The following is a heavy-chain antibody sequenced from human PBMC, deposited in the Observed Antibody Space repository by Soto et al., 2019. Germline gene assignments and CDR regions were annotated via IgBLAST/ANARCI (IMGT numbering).Heavy chain of an antibody. CDR1: GFTFSSYW. Sequence: PGGFLRLPCAASGFTFSSYWMSWVRKDTGKGLEWVANIKQDGSEKYYVDSVKGRFTISRDNAKNSLYLQMNSLRAEDTAVYYWARVQHLFWSGTHGRAFDIWGQGTMVTVSS. V-gene: IGHV3-7*01. D-gene: IGHD3-3*01. J-gene: IGHJ3*02. CDR3: ARVQHLFWSGTHGRAFDI. CDR2: IKQDGSEK.